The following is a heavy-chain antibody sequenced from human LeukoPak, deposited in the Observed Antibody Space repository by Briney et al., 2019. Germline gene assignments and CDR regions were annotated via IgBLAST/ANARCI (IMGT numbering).Heavy chain of an antibody. V-gene: IGHV3-53*01. CDR2: IYSGGST. CDR1: GFTVSSNY. Sequence: GGSLRLSCAASGFTVSSNYMSWVRQAPGKGLEWVSVIYSGGSTYYADSVKGGFTISRDNSKNTLYLQMNSLRAEDTAVHYCARGSDYGDYGYFDLWGRGTLVTVSS. CDR3: ARGSDYGDYGYFDL. J-gene: IGHJ2*01. D-gene: IGHD4-17*01.